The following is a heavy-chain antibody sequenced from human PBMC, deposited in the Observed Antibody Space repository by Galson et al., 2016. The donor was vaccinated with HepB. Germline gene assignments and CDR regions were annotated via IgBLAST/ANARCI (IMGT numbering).Heavy chain of an antibody. CDR1: GGSISSGDHY. Sequence: TLSLTCTVSGGSISSGDHYWSWIRQPPGKGLERIGYIYYRGKTYYNPSLKSRATISVDTSKNQFSLKLTSVTAADTAVYYCARPPLGYCSGSACSGWFDPWGQGTLVTVSS. V-gene: IGHV4-30-4*01. J-gene: IGHJ5*02. CDR2: IYYRGKT. D-gene: IGHD2-15*01. CDR3: ARPPLGYCSGSACSGWFDP.